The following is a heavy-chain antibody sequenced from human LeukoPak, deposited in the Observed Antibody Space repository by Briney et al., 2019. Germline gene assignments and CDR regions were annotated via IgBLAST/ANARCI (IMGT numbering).Heavy chain of an antibody. D-gene: IGHD3-22*01. J-gene: IGHJ4*02. CDR1: GYTFTSYY. CDR2: INPSGGST. CDR3: ARDPKDYYDSSGYYEDY. V-gene: IGHV1-46*01. Sequence: GASVKVSCKASGYTFTSYYMHWVRQAPGQGLEWIGIINPSGGSTTYAQKFQGRVTMTRDTSTSTVYMDLSSLRSEDTAVYYCARDPKDYYDSSGYYEDYWGQGTLVTVSS.